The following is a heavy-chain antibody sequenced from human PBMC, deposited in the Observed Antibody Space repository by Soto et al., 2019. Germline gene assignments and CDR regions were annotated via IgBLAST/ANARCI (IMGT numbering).Heavy chain of an antibody. D-gene: IGHD1-26*01. Sequence: QLHLRESGPGLVKPSETLSLTCTVSGGSITSSSYYWGWIRQPPGNGLEWIGSIYYSGSTYYKPSLKSRVTISVDTSKNQFSLKLSSVTAADTAVYYCATQEVGGSYVYTFDPWGQGTLVTVSS. J-gene: IGHJ5*02. CDR2: IYYSGST. CDR3: ATQEVGGSYVYTFDP. CDR1: GGSITSSSYY. V-gene: IGHV4-39*01.